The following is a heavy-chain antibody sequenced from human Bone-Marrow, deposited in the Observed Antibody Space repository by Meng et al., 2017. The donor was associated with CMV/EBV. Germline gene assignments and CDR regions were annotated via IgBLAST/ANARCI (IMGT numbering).Heavy chain of an antibody. Sequence: GESLKISCAASGFTFSSYSMNWVRQAPGKGLEWVSSISSSSNYIYYADSVKGRFTISRDTAKNSLYLQMNSLRAEDTAVYYCARDYRSGSYGYYYGVDVWGQGITVTVSS. CDR2: ISSSSNYI. CDR3: ARDYRSGSYGYYYGVDV. J-gene: IGHJ6*02. CDR1: GFTFSSYS. D-gene: IGHD3-10*01. V-gene: IGHV3-21*01.